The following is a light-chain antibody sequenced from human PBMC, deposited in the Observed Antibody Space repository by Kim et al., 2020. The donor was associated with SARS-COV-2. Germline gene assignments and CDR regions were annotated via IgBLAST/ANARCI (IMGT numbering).Light chain of an antibody. CDR3: QQYGSS. Sequence: EIVLTQSPGTLSLSPGERATLSCRASQSVSSNYLAWYQQKPGQAPRLLIYGASSRATGIPDRFSGSGSGTGFTLTISRLEPEDFAVYYYQQYGSSFGQGTRLEIK. CDR2: GAS. V-gene: IGKV3-20*01. J-gene: IGKJ5*01. CDR1: QSVSSNY.